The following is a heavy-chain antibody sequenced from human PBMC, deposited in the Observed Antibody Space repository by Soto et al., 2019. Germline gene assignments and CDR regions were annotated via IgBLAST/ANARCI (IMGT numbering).Heavy chain of an antibody. J-gene: IGHJ6*02. CDR2: ISYDESNK. D-gene: IGHD1-26*01. V-gene: IGHV3-30*18. Sequence: GGSLRLSCAASGFTFSSYGMHWVRQAPGKGLEWVAVISYDESNKYYADSVKGRFTISRDNSKNTLYLQMNSLRAEDTAVYYCAKDLLSGSYYYYYGMDVWGQGTTVTVSS. CDR1: GFTFSSYG. CDR3: AKDLLSGSYYYYYGMDV.